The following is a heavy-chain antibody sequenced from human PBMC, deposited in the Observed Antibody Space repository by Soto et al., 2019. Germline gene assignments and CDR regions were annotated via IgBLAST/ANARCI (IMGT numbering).Heavy chain of an antibody. CDR1: GFTFSSYT. V-gene: IGHV3-48*01. D-gene: IGHD3-22*01. J-gene: IGHJ4*02. CDR2: ITSTSEPI. Sequence: GGSLRLSCAASGFTFSSYTMNWVRQAPGKGLEWVSYITSTSEPIYYADSVKGRFTISRDNAKNSLYLQMNSLRAEDTAVYYCVRNSYDSSGFSLWDYWGQGTLVTVSS. CDR3: VRNSYDSSGFSLWDY.